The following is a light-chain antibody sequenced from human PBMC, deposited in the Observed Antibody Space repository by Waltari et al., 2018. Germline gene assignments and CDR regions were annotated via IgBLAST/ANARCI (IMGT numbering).Light chain of an antibody. V-gene: IGKV3-20*01. CDR1: QTVSTSA. CDR2: STY. J-gene: IGKJ4*01. CDR3: QQYDGIVVT. Sequence: CRASQTVSTSALSWYQQKPGQAPRVLIYSTYNRATGIPDRFSGSGSGKDFTLTINRLAPEDFAMYYCQQYDGIVVTFGGGPKVEI.